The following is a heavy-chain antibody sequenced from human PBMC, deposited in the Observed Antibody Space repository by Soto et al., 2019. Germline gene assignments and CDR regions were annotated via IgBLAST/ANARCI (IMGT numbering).Heavy chain of an antibody. CDR1: GFTFSSYS. CDR3: ATSLAVQLGYYGMDV. CDR2: ISGGGRDI. Sequence: GGSLRLSCAASGFTFSSYSLNWVRQAPGKGLEWVSSISGGGRDIKYGDSVKGRFVISRDNAMDSLHLQMYSLRADDTAIYFCATSLAVQLGYYGMDVWGPGTTVTVSS. D-gene: IGHD6-6*01. J-gene: IGHJ6*02. V-gene: IGHV3-21*01.